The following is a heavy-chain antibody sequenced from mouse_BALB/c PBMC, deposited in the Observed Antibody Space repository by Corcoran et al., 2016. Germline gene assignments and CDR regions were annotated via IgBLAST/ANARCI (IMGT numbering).Heavy chain of an antibody. CDR3: ARYDGYYDRYFDV. V-gene: IGHV9-1*02. CDR2: INTYTGEP. Sequence: QIQLVQSGPELKKPGETVKISCKASGYTFTNYGMNWVKQAPGKGLKWMGWINTYTGEPTYADDFKGRFAFSLETSASTAYLQINNLKNEDMATYFCARYDGYYDRYFDVWGAGTTVTVSS. D-gene: IGHD2-3*01. J-gene: IGHJ1*01. CDR1: GYTFTNYG.